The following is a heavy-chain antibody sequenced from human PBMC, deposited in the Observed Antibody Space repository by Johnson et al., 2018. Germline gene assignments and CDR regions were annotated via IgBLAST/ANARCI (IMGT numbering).Heavy chain of an antibody. Sequence: QVQLVESGGGVVQPGRSLRVSCAASGFTFSSYAMHWVRQAPGKGLEWVAATSYDGYNKYYADSVKGRVTISRDNSKNTLFLQMNSLRAEDTAVYYGAKENPQDMSAYYRPHDAFDIWGQGTMVTVSS. V-gene: IGHV3-30*18. D-gene: IGHD3-3*01. CDR2: TSYDGYNK. CDR1: GFTFSSYA. J-gene: IGHJ3*02. CDR3: AKENPQDMSAYYRPHDAFDI.